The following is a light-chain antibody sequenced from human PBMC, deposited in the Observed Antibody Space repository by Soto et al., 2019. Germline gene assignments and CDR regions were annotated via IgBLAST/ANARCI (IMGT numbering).Light chain of an antibody. Sequence: EIVLTQSPATLSLSPGERATLSCRASQSVSSYLAWYQQKPGQAPRLLIYDASNRATGIPARFSGSGSGTEFTLTISSLQSEDFAVYYCQQRSSWPPTITFGQGTRLEIK. CDR3: QQRSSWPPTIT. CDR1: QSVSSY. J-gene: IGKJ5*01. CDR2: DAS. V-gene: IGKV3-11*01.